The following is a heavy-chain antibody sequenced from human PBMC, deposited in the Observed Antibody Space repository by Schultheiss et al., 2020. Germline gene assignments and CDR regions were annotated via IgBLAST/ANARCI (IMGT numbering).Heavy chain of an antibody. CDR1: GYTFTSYD. CDR2: MNPNSGNT. J-gene: IGHJ6*02. D-gene: IGHD6-13*01. CDR3: ARGQQQLVRYYYGMDV. V-gene: IGHV1-8*01. Sequence: ASVKVSCKASGYTFTSYDINWVRQATGQGLEWMGWMNPNSGNTGYAQKFQGRVTMTRNTSISTAYMELSSLRSEDTAVYYCARGQQQLVRYYYGMDVWGQGTTVTVSS.